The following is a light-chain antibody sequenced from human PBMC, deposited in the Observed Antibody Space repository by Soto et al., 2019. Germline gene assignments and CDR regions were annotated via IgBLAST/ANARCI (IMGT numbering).Light chain of an antibody. V-gene: IGKV1-5*03. CDR3: QQYDSYSS. Sequence: DIQMTQSTPTLSASVGDRVTITCRASQRVSSRLAWYQQKPGKAPKLMIYKASSLESGVPSRFSGSGSGTEFTLNISRLQPDDFATYYCQQYDSYSSFGPGTKVDMK. CDR1: QRVSSR. CDR2: KAS. J-gene: IGKJ3*01.